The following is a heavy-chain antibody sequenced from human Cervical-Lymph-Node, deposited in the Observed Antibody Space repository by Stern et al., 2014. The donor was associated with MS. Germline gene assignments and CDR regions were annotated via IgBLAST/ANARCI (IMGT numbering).Heavy chain of an antibody. J-gene: IGHJ4*02. CDR1: GYSLTNTW. CDR2: IYPGDSET. D-gene: IGHD6-13*01. Sequence: EVQLEESGAELKKPGESLRISCKGSGYSLTNTWIGWVRQMPGKGLERMGIIYPGDSETRYSPSFQGQVTISADKSINSAYLQWSSLKASDTAMYYCARGRGIALRPDYWGQGTLVTVSS. CDR3: ARGRGIALRPDY. V-gene: IGHV5-51*03.